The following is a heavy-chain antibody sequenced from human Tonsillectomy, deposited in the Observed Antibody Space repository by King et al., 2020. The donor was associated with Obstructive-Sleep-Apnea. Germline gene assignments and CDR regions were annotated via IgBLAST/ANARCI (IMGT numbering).Heavy chain of an antibody. J-gene: IGHJ4*02. V-gene: IGHV3-23*01. Sequence: VQLLESGGGLVQPGGSLRLSCAASGFTFSSYAMTWVRQAPGKGLEWGSGISGSGGTTYNADSVKGRFTISRDNSKNTLYLQMNSLRAEDTAVYYCAKEDGGNPEDYFDYWGQGTLVTVSS. CDR1: GFTFSSYA. D-gene: IGHD4-23*01. CDR3: AKEDGGNPEDYFDY. CDR2: ISGSGGTT.